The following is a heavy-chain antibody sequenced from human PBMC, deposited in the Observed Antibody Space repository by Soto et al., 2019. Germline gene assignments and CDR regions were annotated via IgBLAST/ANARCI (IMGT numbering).Heavy chain of an antibody. CDR2: IYNGGST. J-gene: IGHJ4*02. V-gene: IGHV4-30-4*01. CDR3: ARAPVGLDTISYFDY. D-gene: IGHD3-3*01. Sequence: SQTLSVTCSVSGDSIISLGFHWACLRKPPGKGLEWIGYIYNGGSTYYRPSLESRMHMSLDATRNHYSLRLTSVTTADTAVYFCARAPVGLDTISYFDYWGQGKLVTVSS. CDR1: GDSIISLGFH.